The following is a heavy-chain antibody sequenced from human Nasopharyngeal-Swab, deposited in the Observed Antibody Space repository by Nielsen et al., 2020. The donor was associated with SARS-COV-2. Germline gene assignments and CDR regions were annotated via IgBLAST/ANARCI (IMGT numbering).Heavy chain of an antibody. CDR3: ARGAYYGSGSYFHYYYGMDV. CDR2: INPSGGST. V-gene: IGHV1-46*01. Sequence: WVRQAPGQGLEWLGIINPSGGSTSYAQKFQGRVTMTRDTPTSTVYMELSSLRSEATAVYYCARGAYYGSGSYFHYYYGMDVWGQGTTVTVSS. J-gene: IGHJ6*02. D-gene: IGHD3-10*01.